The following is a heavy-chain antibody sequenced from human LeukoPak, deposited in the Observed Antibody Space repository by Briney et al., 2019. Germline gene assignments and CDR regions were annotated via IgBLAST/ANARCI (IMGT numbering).Heavy chain of an antibody. CDR1: GGSISSDY. Sequence: PSETLSLTCTVSGGSISSDYWSWIRQPAGKGLEWIGRIYTSGSTNYNPSLKSRVTISVDKSKNQFSLKLSSVTAADTAVYYCAREGSITMIVAGAFDIWGQGTMVTVSS. J-gene: IGHJ3*02. CDR3: AREGSITMIVAGAFDI. D-gene: IGHD3-22*01. CDR2: IYTSGST. V-gene: IGHV4-4*07.